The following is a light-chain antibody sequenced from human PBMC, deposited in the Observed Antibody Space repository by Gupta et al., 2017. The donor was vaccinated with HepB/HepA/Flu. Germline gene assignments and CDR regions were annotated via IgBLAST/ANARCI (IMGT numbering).Light chain of an antibody. CDR2: DVT. Sequence: QSALTQPASVSGSPVQPITISCTDTSSDSGYGNYFSWYQQHPGKAPKLCIDDVTTRPPGGSNRFSGSKSGNTATLTISGLHSEDEAYYDCSSCTTSNTYFFGTGTKVTVL. V-gene: IGLV2-14*03. CDR1: SSDSGYGNY. J-gene: IGLJ1*01. CDR3: SSCTTSNTYF.